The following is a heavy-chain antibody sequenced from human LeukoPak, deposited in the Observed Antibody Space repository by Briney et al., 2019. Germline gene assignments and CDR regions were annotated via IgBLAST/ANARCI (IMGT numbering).Heavy chain of an antibody. CDR1: GFTFSSHW. CDR3: ASLRDSSGYREQKFDY. CDR2: ISYSGST. V-gene: IGHV4-39*01. D-gene: IGHD3-22*01. J-gene: IGHJ4*02. Sequence: GSLRLSCAGSGFTFSSHWMTWVRQPPGKGLEWIGNISYSGSTYYSPSLKSRVTISVDTSKNQFSLKLSSVTAADTAVYYCASLRDSSGYREQKFDYWGQGTLVTVSS.